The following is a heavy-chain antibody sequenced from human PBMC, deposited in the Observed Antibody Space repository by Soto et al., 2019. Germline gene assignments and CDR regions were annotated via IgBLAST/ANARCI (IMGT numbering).Heavy chain of an antibody. V-gene: IGHV3-11*01. CDR3: ARGAEGPYS. CDR1: GFIFSDYY. Sequence: QVQLVESGGGLVKPGGSLRLSCAASGFIFSDYYMGWIRQAPGKGLEWVSYMSSGGNTIYYADSVTGRFTISWDNAKHSLYLQMNSLRAGDTAVYYCARGAEGPYSWGQGTLVTVSS. J-gene: IGHJ4*02. CDR2: MSSGGNTI.